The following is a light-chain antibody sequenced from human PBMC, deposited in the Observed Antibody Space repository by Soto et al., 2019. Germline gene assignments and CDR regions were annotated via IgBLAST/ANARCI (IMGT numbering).Light chain of an antibody. CDR2: EVS. J-gene: IGLJ1*01. Sequence: QSVLTQPASVSGSPGQSITISCTGTSSDVGSYNYVSWYQQHPGKAPKLMSYEVSDRPSGISSRFSGSKSGNTASLTISGLQTEYEADYFCSSYTSSSTLFGTGTKVTVL. CDR1: SSDVGSYNY. V-gene: IGLV2-14*01. CDR3: SSYTSSSTL.